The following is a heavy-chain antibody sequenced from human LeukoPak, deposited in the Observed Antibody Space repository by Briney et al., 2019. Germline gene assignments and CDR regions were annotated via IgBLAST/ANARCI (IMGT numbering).Heavy chain of an antibody. D-gene: IGHD3-10*01. CDR3: ARMTPLYSYGDLNHHYNYFDY. V-gene: IGHV3-7*01. Sequence: GGSLRLSCAASGFTFKNYWMSWVRQAPGKGLEWVANIKEDGSEKFYVDSVKGRFTISRDNAKNSLYLQMDSLRAEDTAVYYCARMTPLYSYGDLNHHYNYFDYWGQGTLVTVSS. CDR2: IKEDGSEK. CDR1: GFTFKNYW. J-gene: IGHJ4*02.